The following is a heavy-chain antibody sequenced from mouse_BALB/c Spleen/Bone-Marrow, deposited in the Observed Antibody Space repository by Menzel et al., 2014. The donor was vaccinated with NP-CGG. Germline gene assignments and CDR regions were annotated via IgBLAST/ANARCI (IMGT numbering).Heavy chain of an antibody. V-gene: IGHV1-7*01. CDR3: ARGGIYDGYSY. CDR2: IDPSTGYT. Sequence: QVQLQQSGAELAKPRASVKMSCKASGYTFTNYWMHWVKQRPGQGLEWIGYIDPSTGYTEYNQKFKDKATLTADKSSSTAYMQLSSLTSEDSAVCYCARGGIYDGYSYWGQGTLVTVSA. D-gene: IGHD2-3*01. J-gene: IGHJ3*01. CDR1: GYTFTNYW.